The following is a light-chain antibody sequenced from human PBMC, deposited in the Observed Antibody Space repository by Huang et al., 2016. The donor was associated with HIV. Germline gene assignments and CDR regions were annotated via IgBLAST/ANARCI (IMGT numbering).Light chain of an antibody. V-gene: IGKV1-9*01. CDR3: QQVDSYPRT. CDR2: AAS. Sequence: IQLTQSPSYLSASVGDRVTISCRASRNIKTYLAWFHQRPGRAPKFLIFAASFLESGVPSRFSGSGSGTEFTLTINGLQPEDFGTYYCQQVDSYPRTFGQGTNVDVK. J-gene: IGKJ1*01. CDR1: RNIKTY.